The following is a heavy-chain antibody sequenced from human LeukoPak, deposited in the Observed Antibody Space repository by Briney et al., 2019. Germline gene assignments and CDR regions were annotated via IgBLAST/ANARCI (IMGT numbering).Heavy chain of an antibody. V-gene: IGHV3-48*01. Sequence: GGSLRLSCAASGFTFSSYSMNWVRQAPGKGLEWVSYISSSSSTIYYADSVKGRFTISRDNAKNSLYLQMNSLRAEDTAVYYCARAPGYSSGWYRAPLDYWGQGTLVTVSS. CDR2: ISSSSSTI. CDR1: GFTFSSYS. D-gene: IGHD6-19*01. J-gene: IGHJ4*02. CDR3: ARAPGYSSGWYRAPLDY.